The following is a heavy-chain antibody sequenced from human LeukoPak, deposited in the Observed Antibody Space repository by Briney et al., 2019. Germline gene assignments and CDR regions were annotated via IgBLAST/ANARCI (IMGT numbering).Heavy chain of an antibody. CDR1: GGTFISYA. CDR2: NIPIFGTA. Sequence: SVKVSCKASGGTFISYAISWVRQAPGQGLEWMGGNIPIFGTANYAQKFQGRVTITADESTSTAYLELSSLRSEDTAVYYCARVKASREKNFDYRGQRTLLTVSS. D-gene: IGHD1-26*01. V-gene: IGHV1-69*13. CDR3: ARVKASREKNFDY. J-gene: IGHJ4*02.